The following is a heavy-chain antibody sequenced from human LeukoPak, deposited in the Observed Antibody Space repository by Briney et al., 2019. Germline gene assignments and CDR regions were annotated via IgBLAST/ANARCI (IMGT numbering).Heavy chain of an antibody. CDR2: ISSSSSYI. D-gene: IGHD3-3*01. J-gene: IGHJ5*02. CDR1: GFTFSSYS. CDR3: ARDRYYVFWTVYPFWGP. V-gene: IGHV3-21*01. Sequence: GGSLRLSCAASGFTFSSYSMNWVRQAPGKGLEWVSSISSSSSYIYYADSVKGRFTISRDNAKNSLYLQMNSLRAEDTAVYYCARDRYYVFWTVYPFWGPWGRGTLVTVSS.